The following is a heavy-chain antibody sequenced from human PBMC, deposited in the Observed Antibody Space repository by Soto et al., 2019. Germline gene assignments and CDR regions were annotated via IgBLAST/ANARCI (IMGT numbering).Heavy chain of an antibody. CDR3: TKGGIPRRYNIPKVDFDY. J-gene: IGHJ4*02. CDR2: ISGSGATT. CDR1: GFTVTSNG. Sequence: GGSLRLSCGVSGFTVTSNGVSWVRQAPGRGLEWVSAISGSGATTYYPDSVKGRFTISRDNSKNTLYLQMNNLRADDTAVYYCTKGGIPRRYNIPKVDFDYWGQGSLVTVSS. V-gene: IGHV3-23*01. D-gene: IGHD1-1*01.